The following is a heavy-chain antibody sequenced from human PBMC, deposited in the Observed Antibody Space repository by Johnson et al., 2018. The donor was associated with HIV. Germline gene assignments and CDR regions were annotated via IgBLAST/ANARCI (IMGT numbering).Heavy chain of an antibody. J-gene: IGHJ3*02. V-gene: IGHV3-33*03. CDR3: AKDIGDGYNRWGAFDI. CDR1: GFTFSSYG. Sequence: QVQLVESGGGVVQPGGSLRLSCAASGFTFSSYGMHWVRQAPGKGLEWVAFIWFDGSNKYYVDSVKGRFTISRYNSKHTVHLQMNSLRAEDTAVYYCAKDIGDGYNRWGAFDIWGQGTMVTVSS. D-gene: IGHD5-24*01. CDR2: IWFDGSNK.